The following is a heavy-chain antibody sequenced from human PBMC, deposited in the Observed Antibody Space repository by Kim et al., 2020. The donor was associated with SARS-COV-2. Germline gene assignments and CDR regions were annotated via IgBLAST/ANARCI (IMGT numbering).Heavy chain of an antibody. CDR3: ASGDRHYYYYGMDV. V-gene: IGHV1-69*01. J-gene: IGHJ6*02. D-gene: IGHD4-17*01. Sequence: AQKFQGRVTITADESTSTAYMELSSLRSEDTAVYYCASGDRHYYYYGMDVWGQGTTVTVSS.